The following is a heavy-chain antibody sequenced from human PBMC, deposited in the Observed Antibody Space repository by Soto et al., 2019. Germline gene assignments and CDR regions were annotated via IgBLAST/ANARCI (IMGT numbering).Heavy chain of an antibody. V-gene: IGHV3-48*01. J-gene: IGHJ6*02. D-gene: IGHD5-18*01. CDR2: ISYGGGTM. Sequence: PGGSLRLSCAASGFTFRNYHMNWVRQAPGKGLEWVSYISYGGGTMYYADSVKGRFTISRDNAKNSLYLQMNSLRGEDTAVYYCVRDTDLNRGHGMDVWGQGTTVTVSS. CDR3: VRDTDLNRGHGMDV. CDR1: GFTFRNYH.